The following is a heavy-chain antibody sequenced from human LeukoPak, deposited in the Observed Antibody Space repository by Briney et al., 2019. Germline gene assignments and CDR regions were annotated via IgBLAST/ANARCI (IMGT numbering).Heavy chain of an antibody. CDR3: TRDEGATVATYRFDF. D-gene: IGHD4-23*01. Sequence: PGGSLRLSCEASGFDFSNYYMSWVRQAPGKGLEWLANIKYGGSDNYYVDSVKGRFTISRDNAKNSLYLQMSSLRAEDTAVYCTRDEGATVATYRFDFWGQGTLVSVSS. J-gene: IGHJ4*02. CDR2: IKYGGSDN. CDR1: GFDFSNYY. V-gene: IGHV3-7*01.